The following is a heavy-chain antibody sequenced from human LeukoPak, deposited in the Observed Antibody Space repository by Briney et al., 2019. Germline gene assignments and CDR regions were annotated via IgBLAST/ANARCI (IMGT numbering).Heavy chain of an antibody. D-gene: IGHD1-14*01. CDR2: IYYSGNT. CDR1: GDSISNYY. CDR3: ARYRNEALFAFDI. Sequence: PSETLSLTCSVSGDSISNYYWSWIRQPPGKGLEWIGYIYYSGNTDYNPSLKSRVTISVDTAKNQFSLRLNSVTAADTAVYYCARYRNEALFAFDIWGQGTMVTVSS. J-gene: IGHJ3*02. V-gene: IGHV4-59*01.